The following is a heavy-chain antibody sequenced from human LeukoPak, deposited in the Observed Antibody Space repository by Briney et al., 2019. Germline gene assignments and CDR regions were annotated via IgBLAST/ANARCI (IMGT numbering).Heavy chain of an antibody. J-gene: IGHJ3*02. CDR2: ISSSSSSI. D-gene: IGHD3-10*01. Sequence: GGSLRLSCAASGFTFSSYSMNWVRQAPGKGLEWVSYISSSSSSIYYADSVKGRFTISRDNAKNSLYLQMNSLRAEDTAVYYCARDTITMVRGVIDAFDIWGQGTMVTVSS. V-gene: IGHV3-48*01. CDR1: GFTFSSYS. CDR3: ARDTITMVRGVIDAFDI.